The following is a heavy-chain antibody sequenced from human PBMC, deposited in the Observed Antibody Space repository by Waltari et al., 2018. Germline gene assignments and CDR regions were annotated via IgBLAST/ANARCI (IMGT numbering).Heavy chain of an antibody. Sequence: EVQLVESGGGLVKPGGSLSLSCAASGFTISSFGMGWVRQAPGKGLEWVSSTTNSNTYIYYADSVKGRFTVSIDNAKNSLYLQMNSLRADDTAVYFCARALTTPNDYWGQGTLVTVSS. CDR2: TTNSNTYI. CDR1: GFTISSFG. CDR3: ARALTTPNDY. J-gene: IGHJ4*02. D-gene: IGHD4-17*01. V-gene: IGHV3-21*03.